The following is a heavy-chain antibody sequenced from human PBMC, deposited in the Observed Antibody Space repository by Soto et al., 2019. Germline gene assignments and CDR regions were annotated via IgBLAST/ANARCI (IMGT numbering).Heavy chain of an antibody. J-gene: IGHJ6*02. Sequence: ASVKVSCKASGYTFTGYYMHWARQAPGQGLEWMGWINPNSGGTNYAQKFQGWVTMTRDTSISTAYMELSRLRSDDTAVYYCARDLRVVVAAIMGDYYYYYGMDVWGQGTTVTVSS. CDR1: GYTFTGYY. CDR2: INPNSGGT. V-gene: IGHV1-2*04. CDR3: ARDLRVVVAAIMGDYYYYYGMDV. D-gene: IGHD2-15*01.